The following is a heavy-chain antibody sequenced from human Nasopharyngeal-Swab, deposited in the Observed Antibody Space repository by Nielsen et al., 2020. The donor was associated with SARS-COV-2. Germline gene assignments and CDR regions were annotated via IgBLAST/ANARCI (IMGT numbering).Heavy chain of an antibody. CDR1: GFTFGDYA. V-gene: IGHV3-49*04. D-gene: IGHD3-3*01. J-gene: IGHJ4*02. CDR3: TRDDFWSGYHDY. Sequence: GGSLRLSCTASGFTFGDYAMSWVRQAPGKGLEWVGFIRSKAYGGTTEYAASVNGRFTISRDDSKSIAFLQMNSLKTEDTAVYYCTRDDFWSGYHDYWGQGTLVTVSS. CDR2: IRSKAYGGTT.